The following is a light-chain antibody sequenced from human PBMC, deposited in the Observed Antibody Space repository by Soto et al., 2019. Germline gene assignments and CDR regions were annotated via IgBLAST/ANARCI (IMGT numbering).Light chain of an antibody. CDR1: QSVSSY. CDR3: HQYGTAPLT. J-gene: IGKJ3*01. V-gene: IGKV3-20*01. Sequence: EIVLTQSPGTLSLSPGERATLSCRASQSVSSYLAWYQQKPGQAPRLLIYDASNRATGIPARFSGSGSGTDFTLTISRLEPEDFSVYYCHQYGTAPLTFGPGTKVDI. CDR2: DAS.